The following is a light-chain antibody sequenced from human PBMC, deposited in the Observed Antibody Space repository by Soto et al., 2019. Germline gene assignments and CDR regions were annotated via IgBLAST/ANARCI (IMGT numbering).Light chain of an antibody. J-gene: IGKJ4*01. CDR1: QDITNS. CDR3: QQSDSLPLT. CDR2: DAS. V-gene: IGKV1-33*01. Sequence: DVQLTQSPSSLSASVGDRVTITCQANQDITNSLNWFQQKPGKAPNLLISDASNLGAGVPSRFSGSGSGTDFTFTISSLQAEDLGTYYCQQSDSLPLTFGGGTKVEI.